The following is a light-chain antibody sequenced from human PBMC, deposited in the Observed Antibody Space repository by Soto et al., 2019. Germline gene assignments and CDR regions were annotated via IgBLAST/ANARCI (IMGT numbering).Light chain of an antibody. Sequence: EIVLTQSPDTLSLSPGERATISCRASQSVGSSLAWYQQKPGQAPRLLIYDASNRATGIPARFSGSGSGTDFTVTISSLEPEDFAVYYCQQRSNWPPEVTFGPGTKVDIK. V-gene: IGKV3-11*01. J-gene: IGKJ3*01. CDR1: QSVGSS. CDR2: DAS. CDR3: QQRSNWPPEVT.